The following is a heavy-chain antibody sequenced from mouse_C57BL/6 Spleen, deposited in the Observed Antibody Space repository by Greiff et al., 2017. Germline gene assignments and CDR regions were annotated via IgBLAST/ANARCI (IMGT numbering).Heavy chain of an antibody. CDR3: ARTVDAGVEY. J-gene: IGHJ2*01. Sequence: VQLQQPGAELVRPGSSVKLCKASGYTFTSYWMDWGKQRPGQGLEWIGNIYPSDSETPYNQKFKDKDTLTVDKSSSTAYMQLSSLTSEDSAVYYCARTVDAGVEYWGQGTTLTVSS. D-gene: IGHD1-1*02. CDR2: IYPSDSET. CDR1: GYTFTSYW. V-gene: IGHV1-61*01.